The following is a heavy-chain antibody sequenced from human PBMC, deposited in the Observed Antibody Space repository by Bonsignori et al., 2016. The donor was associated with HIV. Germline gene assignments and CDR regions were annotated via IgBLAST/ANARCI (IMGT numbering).Heavy chain of an antibody. V-gene: IGHV4-34*01. Sequence: WIRQPPGKGLEWIGEINHSGSTNYNPSLKSRVTISVDTSKNQFSLKLSSVTAADTAVYYCARSFAEMATIRYFQHWGQGTLVTVSS. CDR2: INHSGST. CDR3: ARSFAEMATIRYFQH. J-gene: IGHJ1*01. D-gene: IGHD5-24*01.